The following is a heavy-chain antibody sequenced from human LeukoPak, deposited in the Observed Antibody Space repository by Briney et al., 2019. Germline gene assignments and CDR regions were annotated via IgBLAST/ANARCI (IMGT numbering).Heavy chain of an antibody. V-gene: IGHV3-74*01. D-gene: IGHD5-12*01. Sequence: GGXLRLSCAASGFSFNTYWMHWVRQAPGKGLEWVSRIYSDGSSTYYADSVKGGLTCSRHNPKNTVYLQMNSLRADDTAVYYCARGASGYGNFDYWGQGTLVTVSS. CDR3: ARGASGYGNFDY. J-gene: IGHJ4*02. CDR1: GFSFNTYW. CDR2: IYSDGSST.